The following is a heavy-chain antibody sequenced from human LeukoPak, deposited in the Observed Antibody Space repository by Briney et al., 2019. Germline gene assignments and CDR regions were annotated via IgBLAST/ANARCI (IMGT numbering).Heavy chain of an antibody. Sequence: GGSLRLSCAASGFTFSSYAMSWVRQAPGKGLEWVAVISYDGSNKYYADSVKGRFTISRDNSKNTLYLQMNSLRAEDTAVYYCARALGCSSTSCYWENNWFDPWGQGTLVTVSS. D-gene: IGHD2-2*01. CDR1: GFTFSSYA. J-gene: IGHJ5*02. CDR3: ARALGCSSTSCYWENNWFDP. CDR2: ISYDGSNK. V-gene: IGHV3-30-3*01.